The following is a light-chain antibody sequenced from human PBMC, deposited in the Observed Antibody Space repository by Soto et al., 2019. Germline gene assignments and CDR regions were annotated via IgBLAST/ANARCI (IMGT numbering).Light chain of an antibody. CDR2: EVS. CDR3: CSYAGSSTYYV. CDR1: SSDFGSYNL. J-gene: IGLJ1*01. Sequence: QSALTQPASVSGSPGLSITISCTGTSSDFGSYNLVSWYQQHPGKAPKLMIYEVSKRPSGVSNRFSGSKSGNTASLTISGLQAEDEADYYCCSYAGSSTYYVFGTGTKVTVL. V-gene: IGLV2-23*02.